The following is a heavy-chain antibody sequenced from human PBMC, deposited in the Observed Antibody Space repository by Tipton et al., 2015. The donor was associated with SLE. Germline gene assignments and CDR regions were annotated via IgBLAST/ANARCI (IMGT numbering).Heavy chain of an antibody. CDR1: GASVRSTSYH. D-gene: IGHD3-16*02. CDR2: INHSGST. J-gene: IGHJ4*02. Sequence: TLSLTCFVSGASVRSTSYHWGWIRQPPGKGLEWIGEINHSGSTNYNPSLKSRVTISVDTSKNQFSLKLSSVTAADTAVYYCARTQYTFGGVIAPFDYWGQGTLVTVSS. CDR3: ARTQYTFGGVIAPFDY. V-gene: IGHV4-39*07.